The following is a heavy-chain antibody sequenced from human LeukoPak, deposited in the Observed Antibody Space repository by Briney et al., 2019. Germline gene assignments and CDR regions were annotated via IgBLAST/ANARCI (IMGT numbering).Heavy chain of an antibody. CDR2: ISSSSSYI. J-gene: IGHJ4*02. Sequence: GGSLRLSCAASGFTFSSYSMNWVRQAPGKGLEWVSSISSSSSYIYYADSVKGRFTISRDNAKNSLYLQMNSLRAEDTAVYYCANYGSGSYQFDYWGQGTLVTVSS. V-gene: IGHV3-21*01. D-gene: IGHD3-10*01. CDR1: GFTFSSYS. CDR3: ANYGSGSYQFDY.